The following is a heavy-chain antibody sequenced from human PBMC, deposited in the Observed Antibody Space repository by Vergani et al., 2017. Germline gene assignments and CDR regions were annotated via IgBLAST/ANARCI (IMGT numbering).Heavy chain of an antibody. CDR1: GFTFNQYG. CDR2: TWYDGNNK. D-gene: IGHD1-14*01. Sequence: QVQLVESGGGVVQPGRSLRLSCAASGFTFNQYGMHCVRQAPGKGLECVAVTWYDGNNKQYADSVKGRFTISRDNSKSTMYLQMYSLRDEDTGVYYCARDMRLLYNRFDPWGQGTLVTVSS. J-gene: IGHJ5*02. V-gene: IGHV3-33*01. CDR3: ARDMRLLYNRFDP.